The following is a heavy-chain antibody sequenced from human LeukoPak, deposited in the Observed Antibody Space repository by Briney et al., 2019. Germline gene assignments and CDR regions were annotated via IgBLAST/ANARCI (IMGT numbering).Heavy chain of an antibody. CDR2: INYSGST. V-gene: IGHV4-31*03. D-gene: IGHD2-2*01. CDR1: GGSISSGGYY. Sequence: PSQTLSLTCTVSGGSISSGGYYWSWIRQHPGKGLEWIGYINYSGSTNYNPSLKSRVTISVDTSTNHFSLTLSSVTAADTAVYYCARRNRAMDAFDIWGQGTMVTVSS. CDR3: ARRNRAMDAFDI. J-gene: IGHJ3*02.